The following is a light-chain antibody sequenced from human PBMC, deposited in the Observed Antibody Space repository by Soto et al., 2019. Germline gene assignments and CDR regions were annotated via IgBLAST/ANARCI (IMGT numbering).Light chain of an antibody. J-gene: IGKJ1*01. CDR2: DAS. CDR3: QLYTLYSGP. Sequence: IRMTQSPSTLSASVGDRVTVTCRASDNIFTYVAWYQHRAGGAPKLLIFDASTLQSGVPPRFSGGGSGTDFTLTINGLQPEDSASYYCQLYTLYSGPFGQGTYV. CDR1: DNIFTY. V-gene: IGKV1-5*01.